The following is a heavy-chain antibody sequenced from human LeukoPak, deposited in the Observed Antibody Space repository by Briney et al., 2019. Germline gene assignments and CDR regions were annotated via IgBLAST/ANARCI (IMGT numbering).Heavy chain of an antibody. Sequence: GASVKVSCKASGYTFTNYDINWVRQATGLGLEWMGWMNPNGGNTGYAHRCQGRVTITRNTSISTAFMELRNLRSEDTAVYYCARGRGIAAAGIDWMENWFDPWGQGTLVTVSS. D-gene: IGHD6-13*01. CDR3: ARGRGIAAAGIDWMENWFDP. J-gene: IGHJ5*02. V-gene: IGHV1-8*03. CDR2: MNPNGGNT. CDR1: GYTFTNYD.